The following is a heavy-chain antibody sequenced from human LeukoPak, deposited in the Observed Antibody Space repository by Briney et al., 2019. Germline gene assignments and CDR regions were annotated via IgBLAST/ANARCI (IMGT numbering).Heavy chain of an antibody. CDR3: ARQGTITYAYFDY. D-gene: IGHD2-2*01. CDR1: GGSLTGCF. V-gene: IGHV4-59*08. Sequence: SETLSLTCTVSGGSLTGCFWSWIRQPPGKGLEWLGYVFYSGNTRYNPSLESRVTTSADTSKNQFSLRLTSVTAADTAVYYCARQGTITYAYFDYWSQGTLVTVSS. J-gene: IGHJ4*02. CDR2: VFYSGNT.